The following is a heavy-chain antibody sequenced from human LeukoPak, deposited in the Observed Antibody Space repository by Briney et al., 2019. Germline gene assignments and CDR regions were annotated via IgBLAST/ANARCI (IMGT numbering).Heavy chain of an antibody. CDR2: INTNTGNP. CDR1: GYTFTRYY. D-gene: IGHD1-14*01. CDR3: ARGPPGELDY. J-gene: IGHJ4*02. V-gene: IGHV7-4-1*02. Sequence: ASVKVSCKASGYTFTRYYIHWVRQAPGQGLEWMGWINTNTGNPTYAQGFTGRFVFSLDTSVSTAYLQISSLKAEDTAVYYCARGPPGELDYWGQGTLVTVSS.